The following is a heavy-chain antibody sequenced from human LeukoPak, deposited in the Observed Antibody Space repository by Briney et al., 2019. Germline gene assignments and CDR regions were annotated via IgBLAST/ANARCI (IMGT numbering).Heavy chain of an antibody. J-gene: IGHJ5*02. Sequence: ASVKVSCKASGYTFTSYGISWVRQAPGQGLEWMGWISAYNGNTNYAQKLQGRVTMTTDTSTSTAYMELRSLRSDGTAVYYCARNPAYSSSWYRWFDPWGQGTLVTVSS. CDR2: ISAYNGNT. V-gene: IGHV1-18*01. D-gene: IGHD6-13*01. CDR1: GYTFTSYG. CDR3: ARNPAYSSSWYRWFDP.